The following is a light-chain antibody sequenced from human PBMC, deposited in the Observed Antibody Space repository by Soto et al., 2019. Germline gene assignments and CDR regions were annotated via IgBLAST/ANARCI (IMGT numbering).Light chain of an antibody. Sequence: DILMTQSPASLSVSVGDRVTISCRASQSISNFLAWYQQKPGKAPRLLISAASTWQSGVPSRFSGSGSGTDFTLTSTRLKHDDVAAYYGQKYSRVSTFGRGTQVEIK. CDR2: AAS. V-gene: IGKV1-27*01. CDR1: QSISNF. J-gene: IGKJ5*01. CDR3: QKYSRVST.